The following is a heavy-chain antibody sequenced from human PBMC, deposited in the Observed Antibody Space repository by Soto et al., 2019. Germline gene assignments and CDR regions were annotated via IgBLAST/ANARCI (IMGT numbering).Heavy chain of an antibody. CDR3: ARKHPNSCGVYYFES. V-gene: IGHV4-30-2*01. CDR2: IYHSGST. Sequence: SDTLSLTCAVSGVSISSCVSSWSWIREPPGKGLEWIGYIYHSGSTYYNPSLKSRVTISVDRSKNQFSLKLSSVTAADTAVYYCARKHPNSCGVYYFESWGQGSPVTVSS. J-gene: IGHJ4*02. D-gene: IGHD2-21*01. CDR1: GVSISSCVSS.